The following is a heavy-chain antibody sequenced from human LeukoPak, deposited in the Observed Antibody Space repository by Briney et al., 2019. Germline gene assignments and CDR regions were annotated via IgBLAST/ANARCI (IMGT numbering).Heavy chain of an antibody. CDR2: ISSSGSTI. J-gene: IGHJ4*02. V-gene: IGHV3-48*03. Sequence: SLRLSCAASGFTFSSYEMNWVRQAPGKGLEWVSYISSSGSTIYYADSVKGRFTISRVNAKNSLYLQMNSLRAEDTAVYYCARDGGLHTNFDYWGQGTLVTVSS. CDR1: GFTFSSYE. CDR3: ARDGGLHTNFDY. D-gene: IGHD2-15*01.